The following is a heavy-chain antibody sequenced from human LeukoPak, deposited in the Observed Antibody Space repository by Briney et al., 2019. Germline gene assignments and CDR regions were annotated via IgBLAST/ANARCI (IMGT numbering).Heavy chain of an antibody. J-gene: IGHJ4*02. D-gene: IGHD3-22*01. Sequence: PSETLSLTCTVSGGSISSYYWSWIRQPPGKGLEWIGYIYYSGSTNYNPSLKSRVTISVDTSKNQFSLKLSSVTAADTAVYYCARAPIKDYYDSSGYSASISYFDYWGQGPLVPVSS. V-gene: IGHV4-59*08. CDR3: ARAPIKDYYDSSGYSASISYFDY. CDR1: GGSISSYY. CDR2: IYYSGST.